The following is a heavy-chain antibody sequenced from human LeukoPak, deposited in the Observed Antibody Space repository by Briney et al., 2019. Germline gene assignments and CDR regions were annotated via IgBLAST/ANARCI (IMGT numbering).Heavy chain of an antibody. D-gene: IGHD3-22*01. J-gene: IGHJ4*02. CDR3: ARDRGWRTSGYYLYHFDY. CDR1: GFTFQNYA. CDR2: IKHNGGEK. Sequence: GGSLRLSCAASGFTFQNYAMSWVRQASGKGLEWVASIKHNGGEKYYVDSVKGRFTISRDNAKNSLYLEMSSLRVEDTAVYYCARDRGWRTSGYYLYHFDYWGQGTPVTFAS. V-gene: IGHV3-7*01.